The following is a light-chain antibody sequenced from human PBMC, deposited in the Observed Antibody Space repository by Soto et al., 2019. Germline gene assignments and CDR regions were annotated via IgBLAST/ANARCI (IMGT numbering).Light chain of an antibody. V-gene: IGKV3-20*01. J-gene: IGKJ1*01. CDR3: QQYGSSLWT. CDR2: ATS. Sequence: EIELTQSPGTLSLSPGERASLSCRASQSVSSTYLAWYQQKPGQAPRLLIYATSTRATGIPDRFSGSGSGTDFTLTISRLEPEDFAVYYCQQYGSSLWTFGQGTKVEIK. CDR1: QSVSSTY.